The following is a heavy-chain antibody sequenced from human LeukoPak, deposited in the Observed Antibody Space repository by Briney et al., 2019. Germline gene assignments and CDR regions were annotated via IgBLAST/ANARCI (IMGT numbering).Heavy chain of an antibody. J-gene: IGHJ4*02. CDR3: AKVSPTGRAFDC. CDR1: GFTFRGCW. CDR2: IDSDGSST. Sequence: GGSLRLSCGVSGFTFRGCWMHWVRQAPGKGLVWVSRIDSDGSSTNYADSVKGRFSISRDNSKNTVYLQMNSLRAEDTAVYYCAKVSPTGRAFDCWGQGTLVTVSS. V-gene: IGHV3-74*01. D-gene: IGHD1-1*01.